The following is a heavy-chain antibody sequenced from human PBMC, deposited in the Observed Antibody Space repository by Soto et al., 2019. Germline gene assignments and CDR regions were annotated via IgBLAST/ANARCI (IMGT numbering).Heavy chain of an antibody. Sequence: ASVKVSCKASGYTFTSYGISWVRQAPGQGLEWMGWISAYNGNTNYAQKLQGRVTMTTDTSTSTAYMELRSLRSDDTAVYYCARGMYYDFWSGSLYDYYYYMDVWGKGTTVTVS. D-gene: IGHD3-3*01. CDR3: ARGMYYDFWSGSLYDYYYYMDV. V-gene: IGHV1-18*01. CDR2: ISAYNGNT. CDR1: GYTFTSYG. J-gene: IGHJ6*03.